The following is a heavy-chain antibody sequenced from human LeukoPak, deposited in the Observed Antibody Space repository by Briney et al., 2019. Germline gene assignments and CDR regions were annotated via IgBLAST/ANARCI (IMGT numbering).Heavy chain of an antibody. CDR3: ARDPRWLTPDCTSTSCYENYFDP. J-gene: IGHJ5*02. Sequence: PSETLSLTCAVSGYSINNGYQWAWIRQSPGRGLEWIGSIYHSGGAHYNPSLRSRVVISVDTSNNQFSLRLSSVTVADTVVYYYARDPRWLTPDCTSTSCYENYFDPWGRGTLVTVSS. CDR2: IYHSGGA. CDR1: GYSINNGYQ. D-gene: IGHD2-2*01. V-gene: IGHV4-38-2*02.